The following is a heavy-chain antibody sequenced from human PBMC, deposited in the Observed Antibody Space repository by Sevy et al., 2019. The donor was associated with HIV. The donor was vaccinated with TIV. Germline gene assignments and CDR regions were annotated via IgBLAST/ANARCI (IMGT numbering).Heavy chain of an antibody. CDR1: GFTFSNYA. CDR2: ISASGGST. CDR3: AQDQRGYCSSNSCYVYDY. D-gene: IGHD2-2*01. V-gene: IGHV3-23*01. J-gene: IGHJ4*02. Sequence: GGSLRLSCAASGFTFSNYAMSWVRQAPGKGLEWVSGISASGGSTYYADSVKGRFTISRDNSKNTLYLQMNSLRAEDTAVYYCAQDQRGYCSSNSCYVYDYWGQGTLVTVSS.